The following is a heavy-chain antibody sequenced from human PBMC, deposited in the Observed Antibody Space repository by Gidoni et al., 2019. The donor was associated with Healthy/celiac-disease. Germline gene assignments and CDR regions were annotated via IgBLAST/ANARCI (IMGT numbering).Heavy chain of an antibody. D-gene: IGHD6-13*01. CDR1: GFTFSSYA. CDR3: AKNQLVLHLLDYYFDY. V-gene: IGHV3-23*01. CDR2: IRGSGGST. Sequence: EVQLLESGGGLVQPGGSLRLSCAASGFTFSSYAMSWVRQAPGKGLEWVSAIRGSGGSTYYADSVKGRFTISRDNSKNTLYLQMNSLRAEDTAVYYCAKNQLVLHLLDYYFDYWGQGTLVTVSS. J-gene: IGHJ4*02.